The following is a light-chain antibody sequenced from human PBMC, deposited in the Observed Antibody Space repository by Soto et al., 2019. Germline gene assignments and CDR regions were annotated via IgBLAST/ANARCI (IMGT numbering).Light chain of an antibody. V-gene: IGKV1-39*01. J-gene: IGKJ4*01. CDR2: SAS. CDR3: QERAAA. Sequence: DSPMTQSPSSLSAPVGDTVTITCRARPSIGTYLNWYQQKPGKAPKLLIYSASGLHSGVPSRFSGSGSGAYFTLTISNLQPEDFATYYCQERAAAFGGGTRVDIK. CDR1: PSIGTY.